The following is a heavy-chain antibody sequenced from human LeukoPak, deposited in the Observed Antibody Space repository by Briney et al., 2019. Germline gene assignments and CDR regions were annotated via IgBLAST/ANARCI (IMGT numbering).Heavy chain of an antibody. Sequence: GGSLRLSCAASGFIFSSLAMTWVRQAPGKGLEWVSTINAVDANTYYADSVKGRFTVSRDNSRNTLYLQMNSLRAEDTAVYYCAKEFLGANWGQGTLVIVSS. CDR2: INAVDANT. CDR3: AKEFLGAN. CDR1: GFIFSSLA. D-gene: IGHD4/OR15-4a*01. J-gene: IGHJ4*02. V-gene: IGHV3-23*01.